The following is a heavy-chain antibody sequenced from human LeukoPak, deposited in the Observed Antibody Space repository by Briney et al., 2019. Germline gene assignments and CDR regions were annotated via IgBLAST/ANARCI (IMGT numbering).Heavy chain of an antibody. V-gene: IGHV1-46*01. Sequence: ASVKVSCKASGYMFTTSFMHWVRQAPGQGLEWMGVINPSGTSTDYAQKFQGRVTMTRDTSTNTVYMELSSLRSEDTAMYYCASPHGASYYYFDYWGQGTLVTVSS. CDR3: ASPHGASYYYFDY. CDR2: INPSGTST. J-gene: IGHJ4*02. CDR1: GYMFTTSF. D-gene: IGHD4/OR15-4a*01.